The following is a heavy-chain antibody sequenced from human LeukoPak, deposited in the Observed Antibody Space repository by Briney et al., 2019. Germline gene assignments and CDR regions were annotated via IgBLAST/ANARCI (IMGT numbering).Heavy chain of an antibody. CDR3: ARDRAGTQSWVEFDL. Sequence: GGSLRLSCAVSGFSVSNYYMSWVRQAPGKGLEWVALIYTSGSTFYADSVMGRFTVSRDNSKNTLYLQMNSLRAEDSAAYYCARDRAGTQSWVEFDLWGQGTLATVSS. J-gene: IGHJ5*02. CDR2: IYTSGST. D-gene: IGHD3-10*01. V-gene: IGHV3-66*03. CDR1: GFSVSNYY.